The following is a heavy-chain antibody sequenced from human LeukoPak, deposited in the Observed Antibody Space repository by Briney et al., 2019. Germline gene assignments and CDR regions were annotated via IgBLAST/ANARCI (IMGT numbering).Heavy chain of an antibody. V-gene: IGHV3-21*01. CDR3: ARLYDILTGAFDY. J-gene: IGHJ4*02. D-gene: IGHD3-9*01. CDR1: GFNVSSTY. Sequence: GGSLRLSCVASGFNVSSTYMNWVRQAPGKGLEWVSSISSSSSYIYYADSVKGRFTISRDNAKNSLYLQMSSLRAEDTAIYYCARLYDILTGAFDYWGQGTLVTVSS. CDR2: ISSSSSYI.